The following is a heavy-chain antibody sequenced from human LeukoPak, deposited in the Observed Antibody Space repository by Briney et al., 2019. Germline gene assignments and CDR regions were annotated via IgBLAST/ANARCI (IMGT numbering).Heavy chain of an antibody. V-gene: IGHV4-4*07. CDR3: AGYSSSWYWFDP. D-gene: IGHD6-13*01. CDR2: IYTSGST. Sequence: SETLSLTCTVSGGSISSYYWSWIRRPAGKGLEWIGRIYTSGSTNYNPSLRSRVTMSVDTSKNQLSLKLSSVTAADTAVYYCAGYSSSWYWFDPWGQGTLVTVSS. J-gene: IGHJ5*02. CDR1: GGSISSYY.